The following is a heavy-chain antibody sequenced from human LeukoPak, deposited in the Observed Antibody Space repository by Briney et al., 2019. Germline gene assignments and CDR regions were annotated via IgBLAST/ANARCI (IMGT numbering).Heavy chain of an antibody. CDR2: MYYSGGT. Sequence: PSETLSLTCTVSGGSINGYYWSWIRQPPGKGLEWIGHMYYSGGTNYNPSLKSRVTISVDTSKNQFSLKLSSVTAADTAVYYCVRRCQDAYTLYCFDYWGQETLVTVSS. CDR3: VRRCQDAYTLYCFDY. CDR1: GGSINGYY. J-gene: IGHJ4*02. D-gene: IGHD5-24*01. V-gene: IGHV4-59*01.